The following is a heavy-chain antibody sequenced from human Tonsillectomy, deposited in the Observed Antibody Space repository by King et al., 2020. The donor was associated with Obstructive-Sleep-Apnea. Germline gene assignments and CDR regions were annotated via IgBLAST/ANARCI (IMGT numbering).Heavy chain of an antibody. V-gene: IGHV4-38-2*02. J-gene: IGHJ6*02. CDR1: GFSISSDYY. CDR3: ARANSNTWNYYFYYGMDV. D-gene: IGHD6-13*01. Sequence: QLQESGPGLVKPSETLSLTCTVSGFSISSDYYWGWIRQPPGKGLEWIGGIYHSGSTYSNPSLKSRVTIAVDTSKNQFSLRLSSVTATDTAVYFCARANSNTWNYYFYYGMDVWGQGTTVTVSS. CDR2: IYHSGST.